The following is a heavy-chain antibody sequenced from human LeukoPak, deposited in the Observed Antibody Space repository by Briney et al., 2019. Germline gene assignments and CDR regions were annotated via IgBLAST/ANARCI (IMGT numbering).Heavy chain of an antibody. CDR3: ATDGIGVLPGDVFDI. CDR2: ISIGSGDT. D-gene: IGHD3-22*01. CDR1: GFTFSSYS. J-gene: IGHJ3*02. Sequence: PGGSLRLSCATSGFTFSSYSMNGVRQGPGKGLGWVSYISIGSGDTYYADSVKGRFTISRDDGKNSMYLQMDSLRDDDTAVYYCATDGIGVLPGDVFDIWGQGTMVTVSS. V-gene: IGHV3-48*02.